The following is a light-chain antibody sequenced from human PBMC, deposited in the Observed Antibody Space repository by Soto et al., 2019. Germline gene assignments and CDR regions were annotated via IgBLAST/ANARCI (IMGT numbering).Light chain of an antibody. CDR1: QSFGRIY. V-gene: IGKV3-20*01. J-gene: IGKJ5*01. CDR3: QQYGSSRT. Sequence: ESAWTQAPVTMSLSRGERATLSCRASQSFGRIYLAWYQHKPGQAPRLLIYGTSIRATGTPERFSGGGSGTDFTLTITRLESEDFAVYYCQQYGSSRTFGQGTHWRL. CDR2: GTS.